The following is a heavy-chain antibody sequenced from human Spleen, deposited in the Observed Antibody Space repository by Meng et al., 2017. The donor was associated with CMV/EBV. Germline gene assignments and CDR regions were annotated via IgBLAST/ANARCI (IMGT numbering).Heavy chain of an antibody. CDR1: GFTFRNSW. Sequence: GESLKISCAASGFTFRNSWMTWIRQTPDKRLEWVANIKQDGSEKYYVDSVKGRFTISRDNAKNSLYLQMNSLRADDTAVYYCARHFGELSPFDYWGQGTLVTVSS. V-gene: IGHV3-7*01. CDR3: ARHFGELSPFDY. D-gene: IGHD3-10*01. J-gene: IGHJ4*02. CDR2: IKQDGSEK.